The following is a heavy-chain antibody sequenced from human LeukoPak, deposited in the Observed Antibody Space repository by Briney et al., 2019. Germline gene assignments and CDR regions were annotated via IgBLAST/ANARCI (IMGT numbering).Heavy chain of an antibody. CDR2: ISYDGSNK. CDR3: ARGCDGDYYSEDY. CDR1: GFTFSSYA. J-gene: IGHJ4*02. Sequence: TGGSLRLSCAASGFTFSSYAMHWVRQAPGKGLEWVAVISYDGSNKYYADSVKGRFTISRDNSKNTLYLQMNSLRAEDTAVYYCARGCDGDYYSEDYWGQGTLVTVSS. V-gene: IGHV3-30-3*01. D-gene: IGHD2-21*02.